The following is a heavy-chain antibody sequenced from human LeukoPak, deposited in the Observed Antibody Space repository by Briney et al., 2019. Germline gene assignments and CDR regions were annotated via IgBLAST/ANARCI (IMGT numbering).Heavy chain of an antibody. J-gene: IGHJ4*02. CDR3: ARGVPTNTDY. CDR1: GGSISSYY. CDR2: IYYSGST. D-gene: IGHD2-2*01. Sequence: PSETLSLTCTVSGGSISSYYWSWLPQPPAKGLEWIGYIYYSGSTNYNPSLKSRVTISVDTSKSQFSLKLSSVTAADTAVYYCARGVPTNTDYWGQGTLVTVSS. V-gene: IGHV4-59*01.